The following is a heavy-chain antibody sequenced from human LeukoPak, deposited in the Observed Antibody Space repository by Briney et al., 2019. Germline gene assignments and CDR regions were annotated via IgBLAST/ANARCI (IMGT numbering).Heavy chain of an antibody. D-gene: IGHD2-2*01. Sequence: ETLSLTCAVYGGSFSGYYWSWVRQAPGKGREWVLAISGSGGSTYYADSVKGRFTISRDNSKNTLYLQMNSLRAEDTAVYYCAKVTGIVVVPAAPYYMDVWGKGTTVTISS. CDR3: AKVTGIVVVPAAPYYMDV. V-gene: IGHV3-23*01. J-gene: IGHJ6*03. CDR1: GGSFSGYY. CDR2: ISGSGGST.